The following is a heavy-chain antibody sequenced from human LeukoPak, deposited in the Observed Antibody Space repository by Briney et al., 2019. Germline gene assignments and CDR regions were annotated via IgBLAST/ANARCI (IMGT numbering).Heavy chain of an antibody. Sequence: PGGSLRLSCAASGFTFSDYYMSWIRQAPGKGLEWVSYISSSGSTIYYADSVKGRFTISRDNAKNSLYLQMNSLRAEDTAVYYCARDRDYYDSSGYYFSETKAGGDWFDPWGQGTLVTVSS. J-gene: IGHJ5*02. CDR1: GFTFSDYY. V-gene: IGHV3-11*01. CDR2: ISSSGSTI. D-gene: IGHD3-22*01. CDR3: ARDRDYYDSSGYYFSETKAGGDWFDP.